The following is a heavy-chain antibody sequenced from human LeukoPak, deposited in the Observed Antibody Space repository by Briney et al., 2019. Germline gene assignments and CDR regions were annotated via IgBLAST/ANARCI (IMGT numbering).Heavy chain of an antibody. D-gene: IGHD6-13*01. Sequence: NTSETLSLTCAVYGGSFSGYYWSWIRQPPGKGLEWIGEINHSGSTNYNPSLKSRVTISVDTSKNQFSLKLSSVTSADTAVYYCARDMGPYSSSWYRPWPVSFDPWGQGTLVTVSS. CDR3: ARDMGPYSSSWYRPWPVSFDP. CDR1: GGSFSGYY. CDR2: INHSGST. V-gene: IGHV4-34*01. J-gene: IGHJ5*02.